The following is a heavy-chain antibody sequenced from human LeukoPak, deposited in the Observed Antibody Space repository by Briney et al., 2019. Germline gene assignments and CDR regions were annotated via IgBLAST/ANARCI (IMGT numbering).Heavy chain of an antibody. CDR2: TYYRSKWYN. J-gene: IGHJ4*02. D-gene: IGHD1-26*01. Sequence: SQTLSLTCAISGDSVSSKNDAWTWIRQSPSRGLEWLGRTYYRSKWYNEYAVSVKSRITINPDTSKNQFPLQLKSVTAEDSAVYYCARSAGGTVDYWGQGTLVTVSS. CDR1: GDSVSSKNDA. CDR3: ARSAGGTVDY. V-gene: IGHV6-1*01.